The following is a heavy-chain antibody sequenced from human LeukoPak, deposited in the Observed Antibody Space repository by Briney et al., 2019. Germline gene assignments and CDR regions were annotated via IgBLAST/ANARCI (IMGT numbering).Heavy chain of an antibody. CDR2: IKSKTDGGTT. J-gene: IGHJ3*02. D-gene: IGHD1-26*01. CDR3: TTGIRWELELSPDAFDI. CDR1: GFTFSNAW. V-gene: IGHV3-15*01. Sequence: GGSLRLSCAASGFTFSNAWMSWVRQAPGKGLEWVGRIKSKTDGGTTDYAAPVKGRFTISRDDSKNTLYLRMNSLKTEDTAVYYCTTGIRWELELSPDAFDIWGQGTMVTVSS.